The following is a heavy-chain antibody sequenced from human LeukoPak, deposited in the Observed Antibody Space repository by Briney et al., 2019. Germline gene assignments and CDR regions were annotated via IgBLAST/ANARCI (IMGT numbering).Heavy chain of an antibody. J-gene: IGHJ4*02. CDR1: GGPFSGYY. D-gene: IGHD6-19*01. CDR2: INHSGST. V-gene: IGHV4-34*01. Sequence: SETLSLTCAVYGGPFSGYYWSWIRQPPGKGLEWIGEINHSGSTNYNPSLKSRVTTSVDTSKNQLSLKLNSVTAADTAVYYCARGFRYIGFAIAVPGTPYYFDYWGQGTLVTVSS. CDR3: ARGFRYIGFAIAVPGTPYYFDY.